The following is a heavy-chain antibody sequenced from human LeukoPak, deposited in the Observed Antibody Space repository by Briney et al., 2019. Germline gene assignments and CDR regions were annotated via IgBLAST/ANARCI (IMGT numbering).Heavy chain of an antibody. Sequence: GASVKVSCKASGGTFSSYAISWVRQAPGQGLEWMGGIIPIFGTANYAQKFQGRVTITADKSTSTAYMALSSLRSEDTAVYYCARELEGGYGFDYWGQGTLVTVSS. CDR3: ARELEGGYGFDY. V-gene: IGHV1-69*06. J-gene: IGHJ4*02. D-gene: IGHD5-12*01. CDR1: GGTFSSYA. CDR2: IIPIFGTA.